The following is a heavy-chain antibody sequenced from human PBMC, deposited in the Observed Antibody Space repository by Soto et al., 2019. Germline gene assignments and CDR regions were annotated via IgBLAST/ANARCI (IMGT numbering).Heavy chain of an antibody. CDR2: ISGSGGST. D-gene: IGHD3-9*01. CDR3: ATRTGGWRLYYDILTGYFDY. J-gene: IGHJ4*02. Sequence: GGSLRLSCAASGFTFSSYAMSWVRQAPGKGLEWVSAISGSGGSTYYADSVKGRFTISRDNSKNTLYLQMNSLRAEDPAVYYCATRTGGWRLYYDILTGYFDYWGQGTLVTVSS. V-gene: IGHV3-23*01. CDR1: GFTFSSYA.